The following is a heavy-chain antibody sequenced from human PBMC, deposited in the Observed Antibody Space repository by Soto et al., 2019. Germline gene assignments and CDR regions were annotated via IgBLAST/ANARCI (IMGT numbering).Heavy chain of an antibody. CDR2: ISGGGGST. D-gene: IGHD1-26*01. J-gene: IGHJ4*02. V-gene: IGHV3-23*01. CDR3: AKAQYSGSYQYFDY. Sequence: HPGGSLRLSXAASGFTFTSYAMSWVRQAPGKGLEWVSGISGGGGSTYYADSVKGRFTVSRDDSKSTLYLQMNSLRAEDTAIYYCAKAQYSGSYQYFDYWGQGTLVTVSS. CDR1: GFTFTSYA.